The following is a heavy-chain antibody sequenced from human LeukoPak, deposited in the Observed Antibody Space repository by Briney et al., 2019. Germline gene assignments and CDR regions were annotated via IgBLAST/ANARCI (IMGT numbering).Heavy chain of an antibody. CDR2: ISNSGSTM. J-gene: IGHJ4*02. Sequence: PGGSLRLSCAASGFTFSSYEMSWVRQAPGKGLEGVSYISNSGSTMYYADSVKGRFTISRNNAKNSLYLQMNSLRAEDTAIYYCAREEQKLQDFDYWGQGTLVTVSS. CDR1: GFTFSSYE. D-gene: IGHD6-13*01. V-gene: IGHV3-48*03. CDR3: AREEQKLQDFDY.